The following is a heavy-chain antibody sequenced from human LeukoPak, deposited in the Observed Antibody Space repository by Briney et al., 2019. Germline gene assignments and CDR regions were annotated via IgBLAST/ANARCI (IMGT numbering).Heavy chain of an antibody. CDR1: GFTFSSYA. J-gene: IGHJ5*02. CDR2: ISGSGGST. CDR3: ASHDYGDYGWFDP. Sequence: GGSLRLSCAASGFTFSSYAMSWVRQAPGKGLEWASAISGSGGSTYYADSVKGRFTISRDNSKNTLYLQMNSLRAEDTAVYYCASHDYGDYGWFDPWGQGTLVTVSS. D-gene: IGHD4-17*01. V-gene: IGHV3-23*01.